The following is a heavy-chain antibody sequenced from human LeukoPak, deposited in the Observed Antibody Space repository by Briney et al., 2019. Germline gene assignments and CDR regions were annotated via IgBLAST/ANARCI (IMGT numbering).Heavy chain of an antibody. CDR1: GGSFSGYY. V-gene: IGHV4-34*01. CDR3: ARDAYSSSSVHYYYYMDV. CDR2: INHSGST. Sequence: SETLSLTCAVYGGSFSGYYWSWIRQPPGKGLEWIGEINHSGSTNYNPSLKSRVTISVDTSKNQFSLKLSSVTAADTAVYYCARDAYSSSSVHYYYYMDVWGKGTTVTVSS. J-gene: IGHJ6*03. D-gene: IGHD6-6*01.